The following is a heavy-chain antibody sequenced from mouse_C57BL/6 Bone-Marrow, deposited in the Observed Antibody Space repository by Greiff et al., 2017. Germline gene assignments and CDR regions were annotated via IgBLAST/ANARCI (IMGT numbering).Heavy chain of an antibody. J-gene: IGHJ2*01. CDR3: ATLVTTVVVDY. D-gene: IGHD1-1*01. Sequence: EVKLVESGPELVKPGASVKISCKASGYSFTDYNMNWVKQSNGKSLEWIGVINPNYGTTSYNQKFKGKATLTVDQSSSTAYMQLNSLTSEDSAVYYCATLVTTVVVDYWGQGTTLTVSS. V-gene: IGHV1-39*01. CDR1: GYSFTDYN. CDR2: INPNYGTT.